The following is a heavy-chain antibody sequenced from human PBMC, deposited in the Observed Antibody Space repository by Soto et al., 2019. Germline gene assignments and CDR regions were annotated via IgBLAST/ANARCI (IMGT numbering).Heavy chain of an antibody. V-gene: IGHV1-46*01. CDR2: INPSGGST. D-gene: IGHD5-12*01. CDR1: GYTFTSYY. J-gene: IGHJ6*02. Sequence: GASVKVSCKASGYTFTSYYMHWVRQAPGQGLEWMGIINPSGGSTSYAQKFQGRVTMTRDTSTSTVYMELSSLRSEDTAVYYCASNVDIVATTQQELYYYYGMDVWGQGTTVTVSS. CDR3: ASNVDIVATTQQELYYYYGMDV.